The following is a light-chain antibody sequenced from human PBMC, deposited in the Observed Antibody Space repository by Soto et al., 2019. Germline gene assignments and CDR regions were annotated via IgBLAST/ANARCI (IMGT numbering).Light chain of an antibody. CDR2: DVS. Sequence: QAVVTQPRSVSGSPGQSVTISCTGTSSDVGGYNYVSWYQQHPGKAPKLMIYDVSKRPSGVPDRFSGSKSGNTASLTISGLQDEDEADYYCCSYAGSYTSWVFGGGTKLTVL. CDR1: SSDVGGYNY. J-gene: IGLJ3*02. CDR3: CSYAGSYTSWV. V-gene: IGLV2-11*01.